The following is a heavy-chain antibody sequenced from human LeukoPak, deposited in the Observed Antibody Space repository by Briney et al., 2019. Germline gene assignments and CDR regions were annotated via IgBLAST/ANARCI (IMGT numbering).Heavy chain of an antibody. V-gene: IGHV3-30*02. D-gene: IGHD1-1*01. J-gene: IGHJ4*02. Sequence: GGSLRLSCAASGFTFSSYGMHWVRQAPGKGLEWVAFIRYDGSNKYYADSVKGRFTISRDNSKNTLYLQMNSLRAEDTAVYYCAKDLAGHTTGTTPLGDWGQGTLVTVSS. CDR3: AKDLAGHTTGTTPLGD. CDR1: GFTFSSYG. CDR2: IRYDGSNK.